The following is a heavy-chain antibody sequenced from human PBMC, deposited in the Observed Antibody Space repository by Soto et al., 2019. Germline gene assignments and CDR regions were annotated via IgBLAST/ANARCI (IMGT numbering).Heavy chain of an antibody. CDR2: ISAYNGNT. Sequence: VQLVQSGAEVKKPGASVKVSCKASGYTFTSYGITWVRQAPGQGLEWMGWISAYNGNTNYAQKLQGRVTMTTDTSTNTAYMELRSLTADDTAVYYFAWHFGSAETHVPFDIWGQGTMVTVSS. J-gene: IGHJ3*02. CDR1: GYTFTSYG. V-gene: IGHV1-18*01. D-gene: IGHD3-3*02. CDR3: AWHFGSAETHVPFDI.